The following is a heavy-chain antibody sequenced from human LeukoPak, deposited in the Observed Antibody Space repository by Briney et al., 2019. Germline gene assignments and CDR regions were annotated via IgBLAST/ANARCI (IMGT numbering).Heavy chain of an antibody. D-gene: IGHD5-18*01. CDR3: ARVVGYQYYFDF. J-gene: IGHJ4*02. CDR2: TYYGPKWYN. V-gene: IGHV6-1*01. CDR1: GDSVSSNSAA. Sequence: SQTLSLTCAISGDSVSSNSAAWNWIRQSPSRGLEWLGRTYYGPKWYNDYGVSVKSRITINADTSKNQFSLQLNSVTPEDTAVYYCARVVGYQYYFDFWGQGTLVTVSS.